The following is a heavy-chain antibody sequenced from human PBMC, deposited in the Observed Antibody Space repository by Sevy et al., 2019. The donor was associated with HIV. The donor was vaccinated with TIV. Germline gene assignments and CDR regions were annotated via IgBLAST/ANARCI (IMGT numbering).Heavy chain of an antibody. D-gene: IGHD3-22*01. CDR1: GFTFSSYA. CDR3: VKDRVSYYDSSGYFDY. Sequence: GGSLRLSCSASGFTFSSYAMHWVRQAPGKGLEYVSAISSNGGSTYYADSVKGRFTISRDNSKNTLYLQMSSLRAEDMAVYYCVKDRVSYYDSSGYFDYWGQGTLVTVSS. CDR2: ISSNGGST. J-gene: IGHJ4*02. V-gene: IGHV3-64D*06.